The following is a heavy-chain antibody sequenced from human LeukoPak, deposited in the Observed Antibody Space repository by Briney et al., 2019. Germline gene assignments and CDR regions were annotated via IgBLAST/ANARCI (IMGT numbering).Heavy chain of an antibody. CDR2: IYPGDSDT. Sequence: GESLQISCKGSGYSFTSYWIGWVRQMPGKGLEWMGIIYPGDSDTRYSPSFQGQVTISADKSISTAYLQWSSLKASDTAMYYCARAGLKYYDFWSGYAYYFDYWGQGTLVTVSS. J-gene: IGHJ4*02. V-gene: IGHV5-51*01. CDR1: GYSFTSYW. D-gene: IGHD3-3*01. CDR3: ARAGLKYYDFWSGYAYYFDY.